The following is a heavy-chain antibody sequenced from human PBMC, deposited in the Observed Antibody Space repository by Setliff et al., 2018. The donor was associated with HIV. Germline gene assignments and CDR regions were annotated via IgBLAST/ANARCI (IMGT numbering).Heavy chain of an antibody. D-gene: IGHD1-26*01. CDR1: GGSINTYY. CDR2: FYTSGST. CDR3: ARHRDGGTYPLDY. J-gene: IGHJ4*02. V-gene: IGHV4-4*07. Sequence: SETLSLTCTVSGGSINTYYWSWIRQPAGKGLEWIGRFYTSGSTNYNPSLKSRVTMSVDTSKNQFSLKLSPVTAADTAVYYCARHRDGGTYPLDYWGQGTLVTVSS.